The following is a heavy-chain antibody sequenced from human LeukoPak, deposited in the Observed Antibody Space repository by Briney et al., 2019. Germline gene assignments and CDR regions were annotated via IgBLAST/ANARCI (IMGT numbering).Heavy chain of an antibody. Sequence: SETLSLTCTVSGGSISSYYWTRIRQPPGEGLEWIGYIHYSGSTNYNPSLKSRATISLDTSKNHFSLNLSSVTAADTAVYYCARGARYCSSTSCFRYYFDYRGQGTLVTVSS. CDR3: ARGARYCSSTSCFRYYFDY. CDR1: GGSISSYY. CDR2: IHYSGST. D-gene: IGHD2-2*01. V-gene: IGHV4-59*01. J-gene: IGHJ4*02.